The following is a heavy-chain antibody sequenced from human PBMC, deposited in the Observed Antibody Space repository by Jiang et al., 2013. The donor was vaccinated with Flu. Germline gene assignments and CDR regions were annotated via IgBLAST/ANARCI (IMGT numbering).Heavy chain of an antibody. Sequence: EVKKPGASVKVSCKASGYTFTSYAMHWVRQAPGQRLEWMGWINAGNGNTKYSQKFQGRVTITRDTSASTAYMELSSLRSEDTAVYYCARSLEVITMIVVVITGFDYWGQGTLVTVPS. CDR1: GYTFTSYA. D-gene: IGHD3-22*01. CDR3: ARSLEVITMIVVVITGFDY. V-gene: IGHV1-3*01. J-gene: IGHJ4*02. CDR2: INAGNGNT.